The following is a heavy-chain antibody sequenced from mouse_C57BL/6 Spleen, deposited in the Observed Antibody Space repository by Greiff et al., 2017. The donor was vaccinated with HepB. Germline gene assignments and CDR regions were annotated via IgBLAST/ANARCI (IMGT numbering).Heavy chain of an antibody. CDR1: GYAFSSSW. D-gene: IGHD2-3*01. V-gene: IGHV1-82*01. CDR2: IYPGDGDT. J-gene: IGHJ2*01. Sequence: QVHVQQSGPELVKPGASVKISCKASGYAFSSSWMNWVKQRPGKGLEWIGRIYPGDGDTNYNGKFKGKATLTADKSSSTAYMQLSSLTSEDSAVYFCARDGYYLYWGQGTTLTVSS. CDR3: ARDGYYLY.